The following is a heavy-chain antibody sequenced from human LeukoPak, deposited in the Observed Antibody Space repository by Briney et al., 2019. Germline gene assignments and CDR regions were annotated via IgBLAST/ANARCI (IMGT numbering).Heavy chain of an antibody. V-gene: IGHV4-39*07. CDR1: GGSISSSSYY. CDR3: ARVLSTVTIWFDP. J-gene: IGHJ5*02. Sequence: SDTLSLTRTVSGGSISSSSYYWAWIRQPPGKGLQWIVSIYYSGSTYYNPSLKSRVTISVDPSKNQFSLKLSSVTAADTAVYYCARVLSTVTIWFDPWGQGTLVTVSS. D-gene: IGHD4-17*01. CDR2: IYYSGST.